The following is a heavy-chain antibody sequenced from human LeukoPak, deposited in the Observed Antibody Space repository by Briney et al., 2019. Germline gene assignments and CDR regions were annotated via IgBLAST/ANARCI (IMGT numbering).Heavy chain of an antibody. CDR3: ARRYSNYFFDY. CDR1: GYSITSGYY. CDR2: IYHSGST. Sequence: SETLSLTCAVSGYSITSGYYWAWIRQPPGKGLEWIGNIYHSGSTYYNASLKSRVTISVDTTKNQFSLKLSSVTAADTAVYYCARRYSNYFFDYWGQGTLVTVSS. J-gene: IGHJ4*02. V-gene: IGHV4-38-2*01. D-gene: IGHD4-11*01.